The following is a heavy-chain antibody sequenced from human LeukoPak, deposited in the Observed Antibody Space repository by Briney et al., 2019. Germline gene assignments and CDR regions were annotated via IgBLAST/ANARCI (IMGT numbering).Heavy chain of an antibody. CDR1: GGSFSGYY. V-gene: IGHV3-11*06. J-gene: IGHJ4*02. CDR3: ARALGNYYGSGTHLEGFDY. D-gene: IGHD3-10*01. Sequence: LSLTCAVYGGSFSGYYWSWIRQPPGKGLEWVSSISSSSSYIYYADSVKGRFTISRDNAKNSLYLQMNSLRAEDTAVYYCARALGNYYGSGTHLEGFDYWGQGTLVTVSS. CDR2: ISSSSSYI.